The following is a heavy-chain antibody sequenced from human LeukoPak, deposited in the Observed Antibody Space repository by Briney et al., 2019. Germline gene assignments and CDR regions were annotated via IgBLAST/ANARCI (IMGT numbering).Heavy chain of an antibody. CDR1: GFTFSSSW. D-gene: IGHD6-6*01. CDR3: ARGYSSSHDY. CDR2: IKQDGSEK. V-gene: IGHV3-7*03. Sequence: GGSLRLSCVASGFTFSSSWMSWVRQAPGKGLEWVANIKQDGSEKSYVESVKGRFTISGDNAKNSLYLQMNSLRAEDTALYHCARGYSSSHDYWGQGTLVTVSS. J-gene: IGHJ4*02.